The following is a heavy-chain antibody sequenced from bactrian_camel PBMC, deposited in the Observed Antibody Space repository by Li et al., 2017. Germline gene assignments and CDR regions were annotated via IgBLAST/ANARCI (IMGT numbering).Heavy chain of an antibody. J-gene: IGHJ4*01. CDR2: IQPFSDAK. D-gene: IGHD3*01. CDR1: YFPYDTNNR. V-gene: IGHV3S60*01. Sequence: HVQLVESGGGSVQAGGSLSLSCLALYFPYDTNNRMGWFRQVPGKEREGVAIIQPFSDAKYYADSVKGRFTISQDPTKNAVYLQMDSLTPEDTAMYYCAAGSSRGVPFRERGYPYWGQGTQVTVS. CDR3: AAGSSRGVPFRERGYPY.